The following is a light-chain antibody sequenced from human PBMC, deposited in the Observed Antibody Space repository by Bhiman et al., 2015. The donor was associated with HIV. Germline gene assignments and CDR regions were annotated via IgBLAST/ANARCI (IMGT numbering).Light chain of an antibody. CDR3: QSADSVSGHGVV. Sequence: SYELAQPPSVSLSPGQTATITCSGDKLGEKFASWYQQKPGQSPILIIYQNNKRASGIPERFSGSSSGTTVTLTISGVQAEDEAAYYCQSADSVSGHGVVFGGGTKLTVL. V-gene: IGLV3-25*02. CDR1: KLGEKF. CDR2: QNN. J-gene: IGLJ2*01.